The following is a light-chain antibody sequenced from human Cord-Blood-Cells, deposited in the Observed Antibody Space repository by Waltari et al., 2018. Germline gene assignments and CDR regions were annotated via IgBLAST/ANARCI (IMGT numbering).Light chain of an antibody. J-gene: IGKJ1*01. Sequence: AIRITQSPSSLSASTGDRVTITCRVSQGISSYLAWYQQKTGKAPKILIYAASTLQSGVPSRFSGSGSGTDFTLTISCLQSEDFATYYCQQYYSYPRTFGQGTKVEIK. CDR2: AAS. CDR1: QGISSY. V-gene: IGKV1-8*01. CDR3: QQYYSYPRT.